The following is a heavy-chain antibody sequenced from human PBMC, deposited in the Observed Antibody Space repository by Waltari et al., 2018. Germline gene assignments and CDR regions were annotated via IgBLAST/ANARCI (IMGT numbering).Heavy chain of an antibody. Sequence: QVQLVQSGAEVKKPGASVKVSCKASGYTFPGYYMHWVRQAPGQGLEWMGRINPNSGGTNYAQKFQGRVTMTRDTSISTAYMELSRLRSDDTAVYYCAREGRFGGATEAYDAFDIWGQGTMVTVSS. CDR3: AREGRFGGATEAYDAFDI. CDR2: INPNSGGT. J-gene: IGHJ3*02. V-gene: IGHV1-2*06. CDR1: GYTFPGYY. D-gene: IGHD3-16*01.